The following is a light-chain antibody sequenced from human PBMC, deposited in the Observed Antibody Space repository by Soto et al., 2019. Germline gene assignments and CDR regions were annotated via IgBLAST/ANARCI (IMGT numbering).Light chain of an antibody. Sequence: QSALTQPASVSGSPGQLITISCTGTSSDVGAYNYVSWYQQHPGKAPKLMIYEVNSRPSGVSNRFSGSKSGITASLTISGLQAEDEADYYCSSYASTSTAVFGTGTKVTVL. CDR1: SSDVGAYNY. CDR3: SSYASTSTAV. J-gene: IGLJ1*01. V-gene: IGLV2-14*01. CDR2: EVN.